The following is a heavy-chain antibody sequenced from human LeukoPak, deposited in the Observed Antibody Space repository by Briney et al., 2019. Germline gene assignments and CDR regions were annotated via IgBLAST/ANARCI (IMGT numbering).Heavy chain of an antibody. CDR2: IYYSGST. J-gene: IGHJ6*03. CDR1: GGSISSSSYY. V-gene: IGHV4-39*07. D-gene: IGHD6-6*01. Sequence: SETLPLTCTVSGGSISSSSYYWGWIRQPPGKGLEWIGSIYYSGSTYYNPSLKSRVTISVDTSKNQFSLKLSSVTAADTAVYYCARGQGTARPPYYYYYYMDVWGKGTTVTVSS. CDR3: ARGQGTARPPYYYYYYMDV.